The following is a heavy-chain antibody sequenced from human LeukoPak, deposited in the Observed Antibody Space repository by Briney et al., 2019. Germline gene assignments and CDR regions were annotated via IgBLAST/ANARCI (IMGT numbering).Heavy chain of an antibody. Sequence: SGGSLRLSCAASGFTFSSYGMSWVRQAPGKGLEWVAAFSVSGGSTNYADSVKGRFTISRDNSKNTLYLQMNSLRAEDTAVYYCAKVFFMDYWGQGTLVTVSS. CDR1: GFTFSSYG. D-gene: IGHD2-8*01. CDR3: AKVFFMDY. CDR2: FSVSGGST. J-gene: IGHJ4*02. V-gene: IGHV3-23*01.